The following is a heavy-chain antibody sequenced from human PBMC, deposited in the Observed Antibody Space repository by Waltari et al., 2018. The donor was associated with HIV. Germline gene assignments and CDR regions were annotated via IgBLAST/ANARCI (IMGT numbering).Heavy chain of an antibody. CDR1: GYKFNTYW. CDR2: INPGNSDT. Sequence: EVQLVQSRKEIKKPGESLKISCKGSGYKFNTYWIGWVRQMPGKGLEWMGIINPGNSDTRYSLSSQGQCTISADTSVTTAYLHWRSLKASDTAKYYCVVGPHYFDGPEGRGRLDYFQNWGQGTLVTVSS. V-gene: IGHV5-51*01. D-gene: IGHD3-9*01. J-gene: IGHJ1*01. CDR3: VVGPHYFDGPEGRGRLDYFQN.